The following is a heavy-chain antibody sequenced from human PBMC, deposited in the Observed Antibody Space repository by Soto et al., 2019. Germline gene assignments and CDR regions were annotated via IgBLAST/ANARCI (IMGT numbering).Heavy chain of an antibody. CDR2: ISSSSSYI. CDR3: ARDGYSYGAYYYYMDV. Sequence: GGSLRLSCAASGFTFSSYSMNWVRQAPGKGLEWVSSISSSSSYIYYADSVKGRFTISRDNAKNSLYLQMNSLRAEDTAVYYCARDGYSYGAYYYYMDVWGKGTTVTVSS. CDR1: GFTFSSYS. V-gene: IGHV3-21*01. D-gene: IGHD5-18*01. J-gene: IGHJ6*03.